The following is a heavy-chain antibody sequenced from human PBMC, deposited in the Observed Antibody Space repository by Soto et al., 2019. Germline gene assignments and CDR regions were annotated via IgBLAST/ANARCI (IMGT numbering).Heavy chain of an antibody. V-gene: IGHV4-34*01. J-gene: IGHJ6*02. Sequence: SETLSLTCAVYGGSFSGYYWSWLRQPPGKGLEWIGEINHSGSTNYNPSLKSRVTISVDTSKNQFSLKLSSVTAADTAVYYCARGRRGGYWMGYRSSNPTGYYYGMDVWGQGTTVTVS. CDR3: ARGRRGGYWMGYRSSNPTGYYYGMDV. CDR1: GGSFSGYY. D-gene: IGHD6-13*01. CDR2: INHSGST.